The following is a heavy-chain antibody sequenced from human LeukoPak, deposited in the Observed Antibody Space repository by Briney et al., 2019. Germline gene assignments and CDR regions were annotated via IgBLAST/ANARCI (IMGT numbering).Heavy chain of an antibody. D-gene: IGHD3-10*01. V-gene: IGHV3-21*01. CDR3: AREGGVRGMDV. CDR2: ISSSSSYI. CDR1: GFTFSSYS. Sequence: GGSLRLSCAASGFTFSSYSMNWVRQAPGKGLEWVSSISSSSSYIYYADSVKGRFTISRDNAKNSLYLQMNSLRAVDTAVYYCAREGGVRGMDVWGQGTTVTVSS. J-gene: IGHJ6*02.